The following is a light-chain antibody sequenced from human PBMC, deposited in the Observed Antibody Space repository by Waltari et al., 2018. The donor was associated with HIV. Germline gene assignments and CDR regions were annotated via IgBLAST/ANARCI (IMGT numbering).Light chain of an antibody. CDR2: EDY. CDR3: QSVDANNHWV. J-gene: IGLJ3*02. Sequence: FMLTQPHSVSESPGKTVTISCTRSSGSIASNYVQWFQQRPGNAPTTILYEDYQRPFGGPYRCSGTIVKSSNSASLAISGVKTEDEADYYCQSVDANNHWVFGGGTRLTVL. CDR1: SGSIASNY. V-gene: IGLV6-57*03.